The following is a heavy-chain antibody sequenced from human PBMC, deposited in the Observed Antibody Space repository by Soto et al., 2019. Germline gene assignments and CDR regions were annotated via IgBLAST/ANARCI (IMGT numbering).Heavy chain of an antibody. D-gene: IGHD3-10*01. CDR1: GFTFSSYA. CDR2: IGGSGGST. CDR3: AGSVAFMVEPDYFDY. Sequence: GGSLRLSCAASGFTFSSYAMSWVRQAPGKGLEWVSAIGGSGGSTYYADSVKGRFTVSRDNSKITLYLQMNSLRAEDTAVYYCAGSVAFMVEPDYFDYWGQGALVTVSS. V-gene: IGHV3-23*01. J-gene: IGHJ4*02.